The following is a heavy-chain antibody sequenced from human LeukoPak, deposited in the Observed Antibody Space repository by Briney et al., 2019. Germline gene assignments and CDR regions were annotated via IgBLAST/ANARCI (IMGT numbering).Heavy chain of an antibody. CDR2: INHSGST. CDR1: GGSISSYY. V-gene: IGHV4-34*01. D-gene: IGHD6-13*01. CDR3: ARGSWSKYYFDY. J-gene: IGHJ4*02. Sequence: SETLSLTCTVSGGSISSYYWSWIRQPPGKGLEWIGEINHSGSTNYNPSLKSRVTISVDTSKNQFSLKLSSVTAADTAVYYCARGSWSKYYFDYWGQGTLVTVSS.